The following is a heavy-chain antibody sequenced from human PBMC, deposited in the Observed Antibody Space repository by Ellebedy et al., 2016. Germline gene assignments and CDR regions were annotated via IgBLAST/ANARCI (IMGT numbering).Heavy chain of an antibody. J-gene: IGHJ4*02. D-gene: IGHD2-21*02. Sequence: ALVKVSCKASGYSFISYDINWVRQATGQGLEWMGWMNPNSGNTGYAQRFQGRVTMTRNTSISTAYMELSSLRSEDTAVYYCARRRDGGDRSWGYWGQGTVVIVSS. CDR3: ARRRDGGDRSWGY. V-gene: IGHV1-8*01. CDR2: MNPNSGNT. CDR1: GYSFISYD.